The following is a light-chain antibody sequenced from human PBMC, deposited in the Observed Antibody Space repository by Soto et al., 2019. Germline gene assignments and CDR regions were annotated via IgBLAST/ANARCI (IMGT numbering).Light chain of an antibody. V-gene: IGKV3-20*01. CDR1: QSISRY. Sequence: IELTLTPGTLSLSPGERTTLSSRASQSISRYLAWYQQKPGQGPRLLIYGASSRATGTPDRFSGSGSGTDFTLTISGLDPEDFPLHYMQLPGSLPPPFPLGTKVDI. J-gene: IGKJ1*01. CDR3: QLPGSLPPP. CDR2: GAS.